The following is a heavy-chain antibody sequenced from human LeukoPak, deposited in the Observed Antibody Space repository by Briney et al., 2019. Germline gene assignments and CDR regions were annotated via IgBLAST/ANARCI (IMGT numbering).Heavy chain of an antibody. Sequence: PSETLSLTCTVSGGSITITSSYWGWIRQPAGKGLEWIGSIYYGGNTYYSPSLKSRVTISVDTSKNQFSLNLSSVTAADTAMYYCATSSSWYRFDYWGQGTLVTVSS. CDR2: IYYGGNT. CDR1: GGSITITSSY. CDR3: ATSSSWYRFDY. V-gene: IGHV4-39*01. D-gene: IGHD6-13*01. J-gene: IGHJ4*02.